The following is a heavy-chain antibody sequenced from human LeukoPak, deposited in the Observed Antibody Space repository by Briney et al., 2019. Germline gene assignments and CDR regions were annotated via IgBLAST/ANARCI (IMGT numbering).Heavy chain of an antibody. CDR2: ISGSGGST. CDR1: GFTFSSYA. CDR3: AKLDLGSYYLGI. V-gene: IGHV3-23*01. D-gene: IGHD1-26*01. J-gene: IGHJ3*02. Sequence: GRSLRLSCAASGFTFSSYAMSWVRQAPGKGLEWVSAISGSGGSTYYADSVKGRFTISRDNSKNTLYLQMNSLRAEDTAVYYCAKLDLGSYYLGIWGQGTMVTVSS.